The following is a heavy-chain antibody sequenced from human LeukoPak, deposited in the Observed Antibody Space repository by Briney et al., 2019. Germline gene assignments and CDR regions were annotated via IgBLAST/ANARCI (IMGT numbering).Heavy chain of an antibody. D-gene: IGHD5-12*01. Sequence: SVKVSCKASGGTFSSYAISWVRQAPGQGLEWMGGIIPIFGTANYAQKFQGRVTITTDESTSTAYMELSSLRSEYTAVYYCARVGGYDQYFDYWGQGTLVTVSS. CDR1: GGTFSSYA. CDR3: ARVGGYDQYFDY. CDR2: IIPIFGTA. J-gene: IGHJ4*02. V-gene: IGHV1-69*05.